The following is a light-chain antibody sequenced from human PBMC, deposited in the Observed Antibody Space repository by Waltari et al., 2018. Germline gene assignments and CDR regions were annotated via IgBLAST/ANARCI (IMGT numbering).Light chain of an antibody. CDR2: GTS. Sequence: SCRASQSVDSKYLAWYQHKPGQAPRLLIHGTSVRATGIPDRFSGGGSETDFTLTISRLEPEDLAVYYCQHYGASPFSFGPGTKVEIQ. CDR1: QSVDSKY. CDR3: QHYGASPFS. V-gene: IGKV3-20*01. J-gene: IGKJ3*01.